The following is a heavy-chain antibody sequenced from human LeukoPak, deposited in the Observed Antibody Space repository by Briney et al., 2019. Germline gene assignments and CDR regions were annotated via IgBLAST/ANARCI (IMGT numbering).Heavy chain of an antibody. CDR2: ISYDGSNK. V-gene: IGHV3-30-3*01. J-gene: IGHJ4*02. Sequence: SLRLSCAASGFTFSSYAMHWVRQAPGKGLEWVAVISYDGSNKYYADSVKGRFTISRDNSKNTLYLQVNSLRAEDTAVYYCARDSGIAVAGGFDYWGQGTLVTVSS. CDR3: ARDSGIAVAGGFDY. CDR1: GFTFSSYA. D-gene: IGHD6-19*01.